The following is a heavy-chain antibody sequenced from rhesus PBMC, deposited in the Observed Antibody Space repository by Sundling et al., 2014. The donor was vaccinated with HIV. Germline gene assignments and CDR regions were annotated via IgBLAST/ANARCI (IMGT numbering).Heavy chain of an antibody. V-gene: IGHV1-200*01. J-gene: IGHJ6*01. CDR1: GYAFTSFR. D-gene: IGHD2-27*01. CDR2: INPNNGDA. Sequence: QVQLVQSGAEVKKPGASVKLSCKASGYAFTSFRINWMRQAPGQGLEWVGWINPNNGDAGYAQTFQARVTMTRDTSTSTAYMELSSLSSEDTAVYYCARDASMTVWSGVYVRGFDSWGQGVVVTVSS. CDR3: ARDASMTVWSGVYVRGFDS.